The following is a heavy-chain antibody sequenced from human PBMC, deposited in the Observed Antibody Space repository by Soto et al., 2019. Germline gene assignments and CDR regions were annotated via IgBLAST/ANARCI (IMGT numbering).Heavy chain of an antibody. D-gene: IGHD3-10*01. Sequence: PGGSLRLSCAASGFTFSSYAMSWVRQAPGKGLEWVSAISGSGGSTYYADSVKGRFTISRDNSKNTLYLQMNSLRAEDTAVYYCARVLLWFGELIKEAVFDYWGQGTLVTVSS. CDR1: GFTFSSYA. CDR3: ARVLLWFGELIKEAVFDY. V-gene: IGHV3-23*01. J-gene: IGHJ4*02. CDR2: ISGSGGST.